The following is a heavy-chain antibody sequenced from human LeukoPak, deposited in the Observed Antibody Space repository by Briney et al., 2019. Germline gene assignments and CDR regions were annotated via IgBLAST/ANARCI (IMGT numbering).Heavy chain of an antibody. CDR1: GFTFDDYA. CDR2: ISWNSGSI. D-gene: IGHD6-19*01. CDR3: AKDQPEYSSGWFDY. V-gene: IGHV3-9*01. Sequence: PGGSLRLSCAASGFTFDDYAMHWVRQAPGKGLEWVSGISWNSGSIGYADSVKGRFTISRDNAKNSLYLQMNSLRAEDTALYYCAKDQPEYSSGWFDYWGQGTLVTVSS. J-gene: IGHJ4*02.